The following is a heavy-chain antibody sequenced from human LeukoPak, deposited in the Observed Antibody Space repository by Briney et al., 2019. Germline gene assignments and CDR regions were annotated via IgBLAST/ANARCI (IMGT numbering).Heavy chain of an antibody. CDR2: IDPNSGGT. V-gene: IGHV1-2*02. D-gene: IGHD3-10*01. CDR1: GYTFTGYY. J-gene: IGHJ6*03. Sequence: ASVKVSCKASGYTFTGYYMHWVRQAPGQGLEWMGWIDPNSGGTNYAQKFQGRVTMTRDTSISTAYMELSRLRSDDTAVYYCARGVTGIYYYYYMDVWGKGTTVTVSS. CDR3: ARGVTGIYYYYYMDV.